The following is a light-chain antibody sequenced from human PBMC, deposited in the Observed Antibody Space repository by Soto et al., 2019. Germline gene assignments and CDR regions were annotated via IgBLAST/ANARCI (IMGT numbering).Light chain of an antibody. CDR3: CSYAGSSTHVV. Sequence: QSALTQPASVSGSPGQSITISCTGASSDVGVYNLVSWYQQHPGKAPKVMIYEVSKRPSGVSNRFSGYKSGNTASLTISGLQAEDEAGYYCCSYAGSSTHVVFGGGTKLTVL. J-gene: IGLJ2*01. V-gene: IGLV2-23*02. CDR2: EVS. CDR1: SSDVGVYNL.